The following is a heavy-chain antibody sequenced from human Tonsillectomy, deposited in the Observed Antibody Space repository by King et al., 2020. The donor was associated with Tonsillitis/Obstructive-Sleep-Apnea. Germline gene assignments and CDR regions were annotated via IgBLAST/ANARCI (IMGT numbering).Heavy chain of an antibody. Sequence: QLVEAGGGLVKPGVSLRRSCEASGFTFSTSWMSWVRQAPGKGLEWVGVIKTNTYGGTTDYAAPVKGRFTISRAASKSPLYLQMNSLKAEDTAVYYCTQQGVTTYYFDYWGQGTLVTVSS. CDR1: GFTFSTSW. CDR2: IKTNTYGGTT. D-gene: IGHD4-11*01. V-gene: IGHV3-15*01. J-gene: IGHJ4*02. CDR3: TQQGVTTYYFDY.